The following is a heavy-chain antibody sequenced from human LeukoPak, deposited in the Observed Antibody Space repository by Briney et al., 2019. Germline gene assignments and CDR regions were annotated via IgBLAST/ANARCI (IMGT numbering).Heavy chain of an antibody. CDR2: ISSNGGGP. Sequence: PGGSLRLSCSASGFTFSSYAMHWVRQAPGKGLEYVSAISSNGGGPYYADSVKGRFTISRDISKSTLFLQLNSLRAEDTAVYYCARGGVVVAAIDAFDIWGQGTLVTVSS. D-gene: IGHD2-15*01. CDR1: GFTFSSYA. J-gene: IGHJ3*02. CDR3: ARGGVVVAAIDAFDI. V-gene: IGHV3-64*04.